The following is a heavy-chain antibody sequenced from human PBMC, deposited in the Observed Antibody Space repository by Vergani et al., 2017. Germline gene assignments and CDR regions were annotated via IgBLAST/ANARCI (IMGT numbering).Heavy chain of an antibody. CDR2: ISWNSGSI. CDR3: AKARGQSDFWSGYYDGFDY. V-gene: IGHV3-9*01. D-gene: IGHD3-3*01. CDR1: GFTFDDYA. J-gene: IGHJ4*02. Sequence: EVQLLESGGGLVQPGRSLRLSCAASGFTFDDYAMHWVRQAPGKGLEWVSGISWNSGSIGYADSVKGGFTISRDNAKNSLYLQMNSLRAEDTALYYCAKARGQSDFWSGYYDGFDYWGQGTLVTVSS.